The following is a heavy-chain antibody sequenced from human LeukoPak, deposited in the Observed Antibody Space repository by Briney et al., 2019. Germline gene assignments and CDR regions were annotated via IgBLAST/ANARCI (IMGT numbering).Heavy chain of an antibody. CDR2: IHNSGST. V-gene: IGHV4-59*01. CDR3: ARSDYYDSGGYLDY. D-gene: IGHD3-22*01. J-gene: IGHJ4*02. CDR1: GGSISSYY. Sequence: SETLPLTCSVSGGSISSYYWSWIRQPPGKGLEWIGYIHNSGSTNYNPSLKSRVAISIDTSKNQFYLKLSSVTAADTAVYYCARSDYYDSGGYLDYWGQGTLVTVSS.